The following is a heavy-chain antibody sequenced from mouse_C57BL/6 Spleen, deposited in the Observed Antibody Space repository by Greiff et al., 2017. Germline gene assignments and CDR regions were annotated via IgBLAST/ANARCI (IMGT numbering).Heavy chain of an antibody. CDR3: AISNYSNSYAMDY. CDR2: IYPGDGDT. V-gene: IGHV1-82*01. CDR1: GYAFSSSW. Sequence: QVQLQQSGPELVKPGASVKISCKASGYAFSSSWMNWVKQRPGKGLEWIGRIYPGDGDTNYNGKFKGKATLTAYQSSSTAYMQLSSLTSEDSAVYFCAISNYSNSYAMDYWGQGTSVTVSS. D-gene: IGHD2-5*01. J-gene: IGHJ4*01.